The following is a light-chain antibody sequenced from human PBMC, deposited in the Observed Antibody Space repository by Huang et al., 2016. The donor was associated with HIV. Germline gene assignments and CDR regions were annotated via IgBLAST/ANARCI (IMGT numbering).Light chain of an antibody. J-gene: IGKJ1*01. Sequence: DIQMTQSPSTLSASVGDRVIITCRASQSIGNWLAWFQQKPGRAPKLLFYDASNLQNGVPSRFSGSGSGTVFTLTIDDLQPEDYSTYYCQQYNTPPYRFGQGTKVDIK. CDR2: DAS. CDR1: QSIGNW. V-gene: IGKV1-5*01. CDR3: QQYNTPPYR.